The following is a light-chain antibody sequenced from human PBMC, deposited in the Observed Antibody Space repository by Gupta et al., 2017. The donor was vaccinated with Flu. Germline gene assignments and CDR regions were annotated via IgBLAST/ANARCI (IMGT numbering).Light chain of an antibody. V-gene: IGKV3-20*01. CDR1: QSVTSSY. Sequence: EIALTQSPGTLSLSPGERATLSCRASQSVTSSYLAWYQQKPGQAPRLLIYGASSRATGIPDRFRGSGSGTDFTLTISRLEPEDFAVYYCQQDGSLPITFGQGTRMEIK. CDR2: GAS. CDR3: QQDGSLPIT. J-gene: IGKJ5*01.